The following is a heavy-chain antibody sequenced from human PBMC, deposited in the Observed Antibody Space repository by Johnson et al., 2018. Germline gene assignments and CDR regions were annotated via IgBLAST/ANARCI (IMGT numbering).Heavy chain of an antibody. CDR2: ISYDGSNK. V-gene: IGHV3-30*03. Sequence: LVQSGGGVVQPGRSLRLSCAASGFTFSSYGMHWVRQAPGKGLEWVAVISYDGSNKYYADSVKGRFTISRDNSKNTLYLQMNSLRAEDTAVYYCARDWNARTPVPYYYYYYMDVWGKGTTVTVSS. D-gene: IGHD1-1*01. CDR1: GFTFSSYG. J-gene: IGHJ6*03. CDR3: ARDWNARTPVPYYYYYYMDV.